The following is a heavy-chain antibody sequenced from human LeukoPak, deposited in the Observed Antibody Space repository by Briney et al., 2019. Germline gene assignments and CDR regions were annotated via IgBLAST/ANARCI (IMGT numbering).Heavy chain of an antibody. Sequence: SGGSLRHSCAASGFTFSNYAMSWVRQAPGKGLEWVSSFSSSSSSTYYAASVRGRFTISRDNSKNMLYPQMNSLRAEDTAVYYCAKDLDTVVVADAFDIWGQGTMVTVSS. D-gene: IGHD2-15*01. CDR2: FSSSSSST. J-gene: IGHJ3*02. CDR1: GFTFSNYA. CDR3: AKDLDTVVVADAFDI. V-gene: IGHV3-23*01.